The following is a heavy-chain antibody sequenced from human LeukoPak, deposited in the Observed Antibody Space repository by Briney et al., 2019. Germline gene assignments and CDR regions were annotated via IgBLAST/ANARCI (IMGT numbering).Heavy chain of an antibody. J-gene: IGHJ6*02. CDR3: ARVGSADSSGYCGGDCYSGRRHSYYYYYGMDV. V-gene: IGHV1-8*01. D-gene: IGHD2-21*02. CDR1: GYTFTSYD. Sequence: ASVKVSCKASGYTFTSYDINWVRQATGQGLEWMGWMNPNSGNTGYAQKFQGRVTMTRNTSISTAYMELSSLRSEDTAVYYCARVGSADSSGYCGGDCYSGRRHSYYYYYGMDVWGQGTTVTVSS. CDR2: MNPNSGNT.